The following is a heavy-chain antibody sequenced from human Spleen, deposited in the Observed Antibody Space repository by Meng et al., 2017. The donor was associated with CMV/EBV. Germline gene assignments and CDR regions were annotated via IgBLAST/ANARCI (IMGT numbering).Heavy chain of an antibody. CDR1: GFTFDDYA. Sequence: GGSLRLSCAASGFTFDDYAMHWVRQAPGKGLEWVLGISWNSGTIGYADPVKGRFTISRNNAKNSLYLQMNSLRAEDTALYYCAKDIRGSYYDDYYTMDVWGQGTTVTVSS. CDR3: AKDIRGSYYDDYYTMDV. V-gene: IGHV3-9*01. J-gene: IGHJ6*02. CDR2: ISWNSGTI. D-gene: IGHD1-26*01.